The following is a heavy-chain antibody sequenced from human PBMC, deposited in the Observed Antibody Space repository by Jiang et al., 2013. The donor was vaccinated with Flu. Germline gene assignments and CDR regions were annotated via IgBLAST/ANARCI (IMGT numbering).Heavy chain of an antibody. J-gene: IGHJ4*02. V-gene: IGHV1-2*02. Sequence: SGAEVKKPGASVKVSCKASGYTFTDYYMHWVRQAPGQGLEWMGWINPNSGGTNYAQKFQGRVTMTRDTSISTAYMELSRLRSDDTAVYYCAIEPAVPLPGQYSSPVEYWGQGTLVTVSS. D-gene: IGHD6-13*01. CDR2: INPNSGGT. CDR3: AIEPAVPLPGQYSSPVEY. CDR1: GYTFTDYY.